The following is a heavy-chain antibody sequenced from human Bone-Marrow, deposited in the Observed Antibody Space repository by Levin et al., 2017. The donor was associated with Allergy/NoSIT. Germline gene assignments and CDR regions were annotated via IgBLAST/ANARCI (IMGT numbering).Heavy chain of an antibody. D-gene: IGHD5-18*01. CDR1: GYTFTGYY. CDR2: INPNSGGT. Sequence: ASVKVSCKASGYTFTGYYMHWVRQAPGQGLEWMGWINPNSGGTNYAQKFQGRVTMTRDTSISTAYMELSRLRSDDTAVYYCAGSGYSYGYGRGFDYWGQGTLVTVSS. J-gene: IGHJ4*02. CDR3: AGSGYSYGYGRGFDY. V-gene: IGHV1-2*02.